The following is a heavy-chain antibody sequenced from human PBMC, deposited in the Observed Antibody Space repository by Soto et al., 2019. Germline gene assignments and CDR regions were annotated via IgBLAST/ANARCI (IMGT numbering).Heavy chain of an antibody. CDR1: GGSISSGGYY. V-gene: IGHV4-31*01. CDR2: IYYSGST. J-gene: IGHJ4*02. CDR3: ARGGLYPMVRVDY. D-gene: IGHD3-10*01. Sequence: QVQLQESGPGLVKPSQTLSLTCTVSGGSISSGGYYWSWIRQHPGKGLEWIGYIYYSGSTYYNPSLKSQVTLSVDTSKNQSSLKLSSVTAADTAVYYCARGGLYPMVRVDYWGQGTLVTVSS.